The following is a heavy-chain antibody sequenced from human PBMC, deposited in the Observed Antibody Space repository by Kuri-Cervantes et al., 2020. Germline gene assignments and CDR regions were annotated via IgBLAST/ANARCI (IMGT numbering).Heavy chain of an antibody. D-gene: IGHD4/OR15-4a*01. CDR1: GGTLRNYW. Sequence: GESLKISCAVSGGTLRNYWVHWVRQAPGKGLVWVSRINSDGSITSYADSVKGRFTISRDNSKNTLYLQMNSLRAEDTAIYYCAKDPLGYGGHYFDSWGQGTLVTVSS. J-gene: IGHJ4*02. CDR2: INSDGSIT. CDR3: AKDPLGYGGHYFDS. V-gene: IGHV3-74*01.